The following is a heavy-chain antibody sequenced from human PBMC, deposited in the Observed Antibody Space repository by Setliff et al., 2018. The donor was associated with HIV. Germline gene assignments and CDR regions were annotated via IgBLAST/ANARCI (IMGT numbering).Heavy chain of an antibody. V-gene: IGHV4-39*01. Sequence: PSETLSLTCTVSDDSISSRNFYWGWIRQPPGKGLEWIGSIAYTGSGYYNSSLKSRVTISVDTSKNQFSLRLSSVAAGDTAVYYCARSIVPVASGYYYFEYWGQGTLVTVSS. CDR2: IAYTGSG. J-gene: IGHJ4*02. D-gene: IGHD3-3*01. CDR1: DDSISSRNFY. CDR3: ARSIVPVASGYYYFEY.